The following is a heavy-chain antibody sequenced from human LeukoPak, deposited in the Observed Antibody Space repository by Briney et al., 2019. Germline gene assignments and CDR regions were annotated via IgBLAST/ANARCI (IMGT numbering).Heavy chain of an antibody. CDR3: AKGKNTGSYLSHVDY. CDR2: IRYDGSNK. CDR1: GFTFSSYG. J-gene: IGHJ4*02. Sequence: PGGSLRLSCAASGFTFSSYGMHWVRQAPGKGLGWVAFIRYDGSNKYYADSVKGRFTISRDNSKNSLYLQMNSLRTEDTALYYCAKGKNTGSYLSHVDYWGQGTLVTVSS. D-gene: IGHD3-10*01. V-gene: IGHV3-30*02.